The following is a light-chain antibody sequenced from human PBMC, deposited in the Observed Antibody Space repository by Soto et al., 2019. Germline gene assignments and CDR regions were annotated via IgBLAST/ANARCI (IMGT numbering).Light chain of an antibody. Sequence: QSVLTQPPSLSGTPGQRVTISCSGSNSNIGRYSVNWYQHFPGTAPKILIYSDDERPSGVPDRFSVSKSGTSAALAISGLQSDDDAEYYCSAWDDNLNGPLFGGGTKLTVL. V-gene: IGLV1-44*01. CDR3: SAWDDNLNGPL. CDR1: NSNIGRYS. CDR2: SDD. J-gene: IGLJ3*02.